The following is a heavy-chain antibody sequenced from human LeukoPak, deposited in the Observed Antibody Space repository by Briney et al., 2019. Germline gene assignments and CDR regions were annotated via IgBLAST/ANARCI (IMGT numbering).Heavy chain of an antibody. CDR2: INPNSGGT. CDR3: AREFGIAARRRGSWFDP. J-gene: IGHJ5*02. CDR1: GYTFTGYY. Sequence: AASVKVSCKAPGYTFTGYYMHWVRRAPGQGLEWMGWINPNSGGTNYAQKFQGRVTMTRDTSISTAYVELSRLRSDDTAVYYCAREFGIAARRRGSWFDPWGQGTLVTVSS. D-gene: IGHD6-6*01. V-gene: IGHV1-2*02.